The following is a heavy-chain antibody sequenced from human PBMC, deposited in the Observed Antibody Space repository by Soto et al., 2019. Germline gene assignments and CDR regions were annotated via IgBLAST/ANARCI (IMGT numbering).Heavy chain of an antibody. V-gene: IGHV4-4*02. J-gene: IGHJ4*02. CDR2: IYRTGST. CDR3: ASRDPGTSVDY. D-gene: IGHD1-7*01. Sequence: SETLALTWAVSGGSFTSNNWWTWVRQPPGQGLEWIGEIYRTGSTNYNPSLKSRVTISLDKSENQFSLKVTSLTAADTAVYYCASRDPGTSVDYWGQGTLVTVSS. CDR1: GGSFTSNNW.